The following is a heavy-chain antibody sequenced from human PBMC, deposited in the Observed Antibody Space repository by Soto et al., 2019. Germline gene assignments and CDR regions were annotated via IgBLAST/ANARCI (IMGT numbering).Heavy chain of an antibody. J-gene: IGHJ4*02. CDR1: GGTFSSYA. Sequence: QVQLVQSGAEVKKPGSSVKVSCKASGGTFSSYAISWVRQAPGQGLEWMGGSIPIFGTANYAQKFQGRVRITADASTSSADMERSSLSSGVTAVYYYARGGRSPTVVMRLWGQGTLVTVSS. CDR3: ARGGRSPTVVMRL. V-gene: IGHV1-69*01. D-gene: IGHD4-17*01. CDR2: SIPIFGTA.